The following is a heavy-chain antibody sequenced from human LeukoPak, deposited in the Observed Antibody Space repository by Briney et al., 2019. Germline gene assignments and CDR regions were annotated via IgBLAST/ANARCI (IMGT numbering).Heavy chain of an antibody. V-gene: IGHV4-34*01. Sequence: SETLSLTCAVYGESFSGYYWTWIRQPPGKGLEWIGEINHSGDSNYNPSLKSRATLLVDTSKNQFSLKLNSVTAADTAVYYCARAPGAVGIDYWGQGTLVAVSS. CDR2: INHSGDS. J-gene: IGHJ4*02. CDR1: GESFSGYY. D-gene: IGHD6-19*01. CDR3: ARAPGAVGIDY.